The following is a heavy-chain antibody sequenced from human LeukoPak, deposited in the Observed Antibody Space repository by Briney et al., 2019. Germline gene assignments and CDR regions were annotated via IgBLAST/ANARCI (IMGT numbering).Heavy chain of an antibody. CDR2: IYHSGST. Sequence: SETLSLTCTVSGGSISSYYWSWIRQPPGKGLEWIGSIYHSGSTYYNPSLKSRVTISVDTSKNQFSLKLSSVTAADTAVYYCARGVTMVRGAAYFDYWGQGTLVTVSS. J-gene: IGHJ4*02. CDR1: GGSISSYY. CDR3: ARGVTMVRGAAYFDY. D-gene: IGHD3-10*01. V-gene: IGHV4-59*08.